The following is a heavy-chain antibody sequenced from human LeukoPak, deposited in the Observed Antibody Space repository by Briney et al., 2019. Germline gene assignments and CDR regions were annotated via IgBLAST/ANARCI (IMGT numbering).Heavy chain of an antibody. CDR1: GYSFTDYW. CDR2: IDPGDSDT. CDR3: ARSNYDILTGYYHGVDV. J-gene: IGHJ6*02. Sequence: GESLKISCKGSGYSFTDYWIGWVRQMPGKGLEWMGIIDPGDSDTRYSPSFQGQVTISADKSISTAYLQWGSLKASDTAMYYCARSNYDILTGYYHGVDVWGQGTTVTVSS. V-gene: IGHV5-51*01. D-gene: IGHD3-9*01.